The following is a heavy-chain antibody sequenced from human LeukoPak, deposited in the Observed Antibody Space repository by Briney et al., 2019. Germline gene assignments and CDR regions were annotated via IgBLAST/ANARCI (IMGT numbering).Heavy chain of an antibody. J-gene: IGHJ3*02. D-gene: IGHD3-9*01. V-gene: IGHV5-51*07. Sequence: GESLKISCKGSGYSFTSYWIGWVHQMPGKGLEWMGIIYPGDSDTRYSPSFQGQVTISADKSISTAYLQWSSLKASDTAMYYCARIRRYYDILTGLHDAFDIWGQGTMVTVSS. CDR2: IYPGDSDT. CDR1: GYSFTSYW. CDR3: ARIRRYYDILTGLHDAFDI.